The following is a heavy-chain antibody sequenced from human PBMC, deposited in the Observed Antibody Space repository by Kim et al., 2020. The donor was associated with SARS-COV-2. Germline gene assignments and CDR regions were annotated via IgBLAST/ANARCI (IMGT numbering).Heavy chain of an antibody. J-gene: IGHJ5*02. V-gene: IGHV4-59*13. CDR2: IFYSGST. D-gene: IGHD1-1*01. Sequence: SETLSLTCTVSGCTISSYYWSWIRQPPGKGLEWVGHIFYSGSTNYNPSLKSRVSISVDTSKNQLSLKLSSVTAADTAVYYCSRGATTPLNWFDPWGQGT. CDR3: SRGATTPLNWFDP. CDR1: GCTISSYY.